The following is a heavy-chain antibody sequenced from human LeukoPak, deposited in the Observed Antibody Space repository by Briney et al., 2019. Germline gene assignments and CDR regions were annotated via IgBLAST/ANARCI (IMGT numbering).Heavy chain of an antibody. J-gene: IGHJ5*02. CDR2: IYHSGST. D-gene: IGHD2-15*01. CDR1: GGSISSSNW. Sequence: SETLSLTCAVSGGSISSSNWWNWVRQPPGKGLEWIGQIYHSGSTNYNPSLKSRVTISVDTSKNQFSLKLSSVTAADTAIYYCARAVIVVAAATQRNWFDPWGQGTLVTVSS. CDR3: ARAVIVVAAATQRNWFDP. V-gene: IGHV4-4*02.